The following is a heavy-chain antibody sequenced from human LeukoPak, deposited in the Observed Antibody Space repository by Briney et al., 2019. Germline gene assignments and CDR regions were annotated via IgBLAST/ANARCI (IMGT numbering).Heavy chain of an antibody. CDR1: GFTFSSYS. CDR2: ISSSSSYI. D-gene: IGHD3-22*01. J-gene: IGHJ4*02. V-gene: IGHV3-21*01. CDR3: ARDLYYDSSGYYSPFDY. Sequence: GGSLRLSCAASGFTFSSYSMNWVRQAPGKGLEWVSSISSSSSYIYYADSVKGRFTISRDNAKNSLYLQMNSLRAEDTAVYYCARDLYYDSSGYYSPFDYWGQGTLVTVSS.